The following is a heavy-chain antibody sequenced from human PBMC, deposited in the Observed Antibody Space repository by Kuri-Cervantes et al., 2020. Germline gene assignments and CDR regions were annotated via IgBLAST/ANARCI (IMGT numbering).Heavy chain of an antibody. CDR1: GFTFSSYA. CDR3: ARDRRSIAARVFWN. D-gene: IGHD6-6*01. CDR2: ISGSGGST. V-gene: IGHV3-23*01. Sequence: GESLKISCAASGFTFSSYAMSWVRQAPGKGLEWVSAISGSGGSTYYADSVKGRFTISRDNSKNTLYLQMNSLRSEDTAVYYCARDRRSIAARVFWNWGQGTLVTVSS. J-gene: IGHJ4*02.